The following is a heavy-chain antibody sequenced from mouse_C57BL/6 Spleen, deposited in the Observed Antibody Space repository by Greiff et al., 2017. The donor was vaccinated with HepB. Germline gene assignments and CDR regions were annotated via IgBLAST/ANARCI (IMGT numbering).Heavy chain of an antibody. D-gene: IGHD2-4*01. CDR1: GFTFSSYA. J-gene: IGHJ4*01. V-gene: IGHV5-4*01. CDR2: ISDGGSYT. Sequence: EVQGVESGGGLVKPGGSLKLSCAASGFTFSSYAMSWVRQTPEKRLEWVATISDGGSYTYYPDNAKGRFTISRDNAKNNLYLQMSHLKSEDTAMYYCARYYDYDEDYAMDYWGQGTSVTVSS. CDR3: ARYYDYDEDYAMDY.